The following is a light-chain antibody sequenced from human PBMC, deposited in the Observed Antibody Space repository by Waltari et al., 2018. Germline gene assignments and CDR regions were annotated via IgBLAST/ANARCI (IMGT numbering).Light chain of an antibody. V-gene: IGKV3-20*01. Sequence: VLTQSPGTLSLFPGERATLSCRASQSIGRYLVWYQQKPGQAPRLLIYGASSRAAGIPDRFSGSGSGTDFSLTISRLEPEDFAVYYCQNHERLPAVFGQGTKVEIK. CDR3: QNHERLPAV. J-gene: IGKJ1*01. CDR2: GAS. CDR1: QSIGRY.